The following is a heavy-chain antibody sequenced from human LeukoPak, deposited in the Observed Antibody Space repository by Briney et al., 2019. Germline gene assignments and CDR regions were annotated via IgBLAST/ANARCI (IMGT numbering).Heavy chain of an antibody. CDR2: IYYSGST. D-gene: IGHD3-10*01. V-gene: IGHV4-39*01. J-gene: IGHJ4*02. Sequence: PSETLSLTCTVSGGSISSSSYYWGWIRQPPGKGLEWIGSIYYSGSTYYNPSLKSRVTISVDTSKNQFSLQLNSVTPEDTAVYYCALMVQGVVRYWGQGTLVTVSS. CDR1: GGSISSSSYY. CDR3: ALMVQGVVRY.